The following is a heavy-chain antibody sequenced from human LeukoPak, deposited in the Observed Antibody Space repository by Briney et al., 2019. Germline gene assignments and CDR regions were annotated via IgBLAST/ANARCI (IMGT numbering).Heavy chain of an antibody. V-gene: IGHV4-4*07. CDR1: GGSISSYY. Sequence: SETLSLTCTVSGGSISSYYWSWIRQPAGKGLEWIGRIHTSGSTNYSPSLKSRVTMSVDTSKNQFSLKLSSVTAADTAVYYCARAPHFFDISGSRYYFDYWGQGTLVTVSS. D-gene: IGHD3-22*01. CDR3: ARAPHFFDISGSRYYFDY. CDR2: IHTSGST. J-gene: IGHJ4*02.